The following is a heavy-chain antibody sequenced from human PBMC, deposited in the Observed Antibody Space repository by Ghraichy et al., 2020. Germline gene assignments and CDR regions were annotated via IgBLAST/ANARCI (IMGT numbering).Heavy chain of an antibody. V-gene: IGHV3-48*02. Sequence: GESLNISCAASGFSFSNYIMNWVRQAPGKGLEWVSHISSSSRTISYADSVKGRFTISRDNAQNSLYLQMNSLRDEDTAVYYCARGSRVVRFYYYDGMDVWGQGTTVTVSS. CDR3: ARGSRVVRFYYYDGMDV. D-gene: IGHD4-23*01. CDR2: ISSSSRTI. J-gene: IGHJ6*02. CDR1: GFSFSNYI.